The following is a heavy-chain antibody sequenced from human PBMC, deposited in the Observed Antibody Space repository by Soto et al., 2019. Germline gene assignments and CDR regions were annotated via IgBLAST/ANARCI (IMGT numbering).Heavy chain of an antibody. CDR3: ASADFDY. J-gene: IGHJ4*02. CDR1: DGSISSSNW. Sequence: QVQLQESGPGLVKPSGTLSLTCAVSDGSISSSNWWNWVRQPPGKGLEWIGEIYPGGSINYNPSLKSRLTISVDKSKNQISLNLTSVTAGDSAVYYCASADFDYWGQGTLVTVSS. V-gene: IGHV4-4*02. CDR2: IYPGGSI.